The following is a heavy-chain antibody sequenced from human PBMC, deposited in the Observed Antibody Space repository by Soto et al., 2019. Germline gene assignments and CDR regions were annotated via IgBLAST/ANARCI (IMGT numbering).Heavy chain of an antibody. CDR3: AKGSRGSGWYEDTG. V-gene: IGHV3-23*01. CDR1: GFTFSSYA. D-gene: IGHD6-19*01. Sequence: EVQLLESGGGLVQPGGSLRLSCAASGFTFSSYAMSWVRQAPGKGLEWVSAISGSGGSTYYADSVKGRFTISRDNSKTTLSLQLNSLRAENTAVYYCAKGSRGSGWYEDTGWGQGTMVTVSS. CDR2: ISGSGGST. J-gene: IGHJ3*01.